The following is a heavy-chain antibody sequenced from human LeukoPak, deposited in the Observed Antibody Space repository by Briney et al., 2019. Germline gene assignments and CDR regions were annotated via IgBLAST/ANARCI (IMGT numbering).Heavy chain of an antibody. CDR1: GASITDYF. CDR2: VYYSGTT. J-gene: IGHJ4*02. CDR3: ARPSSRYSSSSPFDY. Sequence: SETLSLTCTVSGASITDYFWTWIRQPPGKGLEWIGYVYYSGTTIFNPSLKSRVTISVDTSKNQFSLNLSSVTAADTAVYYCARPSSRYSSSSPFDYWGQGTLVTVSS. V-gene: IGHV4-59*01. D-gene: IGHD6-6*01.